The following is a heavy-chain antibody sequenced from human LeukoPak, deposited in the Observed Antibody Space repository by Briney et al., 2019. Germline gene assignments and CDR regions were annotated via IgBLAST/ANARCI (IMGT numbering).Heavy chain of an antibody. Sequence: GGSLRLSCTASGFSFSGHWMHWARQLPGKGLVWVSRISPTGSTTSYADSVKGRFTVSRDNAKNTLYLQVNNLRAEDTAVYYCAGGPKSTWPGLDFGGREPLPPVSS. CDR2: ISPTGSTT. CDR1: GFSFSGHW. J-gene: IGHJ4*02. D-gene: IGHD1-14*01. V-gene: IGHV3-74*01. CDR3: AGGPKSTWPGLDF.